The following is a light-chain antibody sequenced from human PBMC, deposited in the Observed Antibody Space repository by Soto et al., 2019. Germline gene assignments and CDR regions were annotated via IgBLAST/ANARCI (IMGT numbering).Light chain of an antibody. J-gene: IGKJ4*01. CDR2: DAS. Sequence: THSPSTLSLNPGERDTLPCRARQSVSSYLAWYQQKPGQAPRLLIYDASNRGTGIPARFSGSGSGTDFTPTISSLVHEDFAVYYCHQRSECPPIPFGGGTKVDI. V-gene: IGKV3-11*01. CDR3: HQRSECPPIP. CDR1: QSVSSY.